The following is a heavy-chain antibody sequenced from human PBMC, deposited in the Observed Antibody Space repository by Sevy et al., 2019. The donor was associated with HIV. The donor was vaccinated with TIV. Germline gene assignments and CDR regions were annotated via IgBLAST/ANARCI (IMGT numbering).Heavy chain of an antibody. V-gene: IGHV3-30*03. D-gene: IGHD3-16*01. CDR2: ISNDGRNTK. CDR3: ARDRGEILSSALDV. J-gene: IGHJ1*01. CDR1: GFSFSDHR. Sequence: GGSLRLSCVGSGFSFSDHRMHWVRQAPGKGLEWMAVISNDGRNTKYKADSVKGRFTISRDNSKNTLYLQMNSLRAEDTAIYYCARDRGEILSSALDVWGQGTLVTVSS.